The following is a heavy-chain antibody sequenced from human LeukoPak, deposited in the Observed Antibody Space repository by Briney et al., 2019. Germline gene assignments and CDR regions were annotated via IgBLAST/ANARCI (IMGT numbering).Heavy chain of an antibody. D-gene: IGHD3-10*01. CDR2: ISAYNGNT. V-gene: IGHV1-18*01. CDR3: ARGESREYYYGSRSYSFDY. CDR1: GYTFTSYG. J-gene: IGHJ4*02. Sequence: ASVKVSCKASGYTFTSYGISWVRQAPGQGLEWMGWISAYNGNTNYAQKLQGRVTMTTDTSTSTAYMELSSLRSEDTAVYYCARGESREYYYGSRSYSFDYWGQGTLVTVSS.